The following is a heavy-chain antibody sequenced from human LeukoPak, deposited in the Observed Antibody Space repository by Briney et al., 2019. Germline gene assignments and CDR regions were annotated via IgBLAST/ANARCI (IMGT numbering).Heavy chain of an antibody. CDR1: GGSISSGSYY. CDR2: IYTSGST. Sequence: PSETLSLTCTVSGGSISSGSYYWRWIRQPAGTGLEWIGRIYTSGSTNYNPSLKSRVSISVDTSKNQFSLKLSSVTAADTAVYYCAREASYCSSTSCYTYHFDYWGQGTLVTVSS. CDR3: AREASYCSSTSCYTYHFDY. D-gene: IGHD2-2*02. V-gene: IGHV4-61*02. J-gene: IGHJ4*02.